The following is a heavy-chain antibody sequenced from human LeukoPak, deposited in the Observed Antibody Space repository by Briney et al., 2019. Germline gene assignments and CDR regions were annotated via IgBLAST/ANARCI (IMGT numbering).Heavy chain of an antibody. CDR1: GFTFSSYA. D-gene: IGHD6-13*01. V-gene: IGHV3-23*01. CDR2: ISGSGGST. J-gene: IGHJ1*01. Sequence: GGSLRLSCAASGFTFSSYAMSWVRQAPGKGLEWVSAISGSGGSTYYADSVKGRFTISRDNSKNTLYLQMNSLRAEDTAVYYCAKGEQRLVLKMYFQHWGPGTLVTVSS. CDR3: AKGEQRLVLKMYFQH.